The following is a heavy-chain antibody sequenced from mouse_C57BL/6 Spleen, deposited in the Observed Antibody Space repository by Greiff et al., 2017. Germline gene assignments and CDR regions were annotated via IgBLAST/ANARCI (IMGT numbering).Heavy chain of an antibody. CDR3: ASGFAY. Sequence: QVQLQQSGPELVKPGASVKISCKASGYAFSSSWMNWVKQRPGKGLEWIGRIYPGDGDTNYNGKFKGKATLTADKSSSTAYMQLSRLTSEDSAVYFCASGFAYWGQGTLVTVAA. J-gene: IGHJ3*01. CDR2: IYPGDGDT. V-gene: IGHV1-82*01. CDR1: GYAFSSSW.